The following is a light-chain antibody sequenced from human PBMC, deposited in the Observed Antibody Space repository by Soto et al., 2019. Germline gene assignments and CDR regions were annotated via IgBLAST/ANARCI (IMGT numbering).Light chain of an antibody. V-gene: IGKV3-11*01. CDR2: DSY. CDR1: HSVDIY. Sequence: EVVLTQSPDTLSLSPGERATLSCRTSHSVDIYLAWYQQKPGQAPRLLIYDSYNRVTGIPTRFSGSGSGTDFTLTISSLEPEDSAVYYCQQRKYGPPLTVGGGIKVEIK. CDR3: QQRKYGPPLT. J-gene: IGKJ4*01.